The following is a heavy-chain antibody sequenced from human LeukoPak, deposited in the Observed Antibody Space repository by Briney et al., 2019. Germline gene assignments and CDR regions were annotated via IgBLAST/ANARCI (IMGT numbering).Heavy chain of an antibody. CDR3: TRDRVPSSYNWFDR. CDR1: LGLIRRWPYF. V-gene: IGHV4-39*01. J-gene: IGHJ5*02. CDR2: IYHSGTT. D-gene: IGHD1-14*01. Sequence: PSETLSLTCLFSLGLIRRWPYFGLWIRQPPGKGLEWIGSIYHSGTTYYNPSLKSRVTISVVSTRNQFSPKMSFGTAADAAVCYYTRDRVPSSYNWFDRWGQGTLVTVSS.